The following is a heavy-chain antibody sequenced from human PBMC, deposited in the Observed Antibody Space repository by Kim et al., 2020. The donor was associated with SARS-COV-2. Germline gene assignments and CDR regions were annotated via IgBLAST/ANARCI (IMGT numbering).Heavy chain of an antibody. V-gene: IGHV3-30*01. J-gene: IGHJ6*02. CDR3: ARDRAQLESYYYGMDV. D-gene: IGHD6-13*01. Sequence: CVKGRFTISRDNSKNTLYLQMNRLRAEDTAVYYCARDRAQLESYYYGMDVWGQGTTVTVSS.